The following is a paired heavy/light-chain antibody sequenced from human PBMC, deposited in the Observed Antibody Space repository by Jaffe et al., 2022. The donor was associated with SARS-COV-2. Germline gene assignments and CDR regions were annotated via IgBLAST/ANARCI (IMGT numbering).Light chain of an antibody. CDR3: MQALQGPWT. Sequence: DIVMTQSPLSLPVTPGEPASISCRSSQSLLHSNGYNYLAWYLQKPGQSPQLLIYLASNRASGVPDRFSGSGSGTDFTLKISRVEAEDIGVYYCMQALQGPWTFGQGTKVEIK. V-gene: IGKV2-28*01. CDR1: QSLLHSNGYNY. CDR2: LAS. J-gene: IGKJ1*01.
Heavy chain of an antibody. J-gene: IGHJ4*02. Sequence: EVKLLESGGGLVQRGGSLRLSCAASGFTFSNYWMSWVRQAPGRGLEWVASIKQDGSEEDYVDFVEGRFTISRDNTKNSLFLQVNSLRAEDTAVYYCARPNAVEKYFDHWGQGTLVTVSS. CDR1: GFTFSNYW. V-gene: IGHV3-7*03. CDR3: ARPNAVEKYFDH. D-gene: IGHD2-8*01. CDR2: IKQDGSEE.